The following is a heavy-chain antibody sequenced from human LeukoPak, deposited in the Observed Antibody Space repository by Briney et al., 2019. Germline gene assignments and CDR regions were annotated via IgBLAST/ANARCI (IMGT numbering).Heavy chain of an antibody. Sequence: SVKVSCKASGGTFSSYAISWVRQAPGQGLEWMGGIIPIFGTANYAQKFQGRVTITADESTSAAYMELSSLRSEDTAVYYCAREDSSGWYYFDYWGQGTLVTVSS. CDR3: AREDSSGWYYFDY. V-gene: IGHV1-69*01. J-gene: IGHJ4*02. CDR1: GGTFSSYA. CDR2: IIPIFGTA. D-gene: IGHD6-19*01.